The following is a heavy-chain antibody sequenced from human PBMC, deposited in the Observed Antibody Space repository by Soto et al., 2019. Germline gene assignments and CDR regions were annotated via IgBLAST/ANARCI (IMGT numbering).Heavy chain of an antibody. D-gene: IGHD3-10*01. CDR1: GGTFSPYT. V-gene: IGHV1-69*08. CDR3: ARDWESTVSTWSFGAF. CDR2: IIPFLGVT. Sequence: QVQLVQSGAEVMKPGSSVKVSCKASGGTFSPYTVNWVRQAPGQGLEWMGRIIPFLGVTNYAQKFQARVTLTADTSTTTAYMELSGLRFEDTAVYYCARDWESTVSTWSFGAFWGRGTLVTVSS. J-gene: IGHJ4*02.